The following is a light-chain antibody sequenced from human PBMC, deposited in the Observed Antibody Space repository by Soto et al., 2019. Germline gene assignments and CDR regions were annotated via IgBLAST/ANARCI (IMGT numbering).Light chain of an antibody. Sequence: EMVLPDSLGTLSLSPGERGSRCCRASQSVSSNLAWYQQKPGQAPRLLISGSSTRATGVPARFSGSGSGTEFTLTITSLQSEELAVYCCQQYNNWPLTGGPGTRLEIK. CDR3: QQYNNWPLT. V-gene: IGKV3D-15*01. CDR2: GSS. J-gene: IGKJ5*01. CDR1: QSVSSN.